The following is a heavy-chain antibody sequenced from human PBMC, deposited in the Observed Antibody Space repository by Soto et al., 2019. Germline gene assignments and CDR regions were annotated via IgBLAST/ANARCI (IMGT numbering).Heavy chain of an antibody. CDR1: GGSISSGGYY. Sequence: QVQLQESGPGLVKASQTLSLTCNVSGGSISSGGYYWTWIRQHPGKGLEWIGNIHHSGSTFYNPSLKSRVSISVDTSKTQFSLKLTSVTSAHTPVYFCVRGVLSWGQGTLVTVSS. V-gene: IGHV4-31*03. CDR3: VRGVLS. J-gene: IGHJ1*01. CDR2: IHHSGST.